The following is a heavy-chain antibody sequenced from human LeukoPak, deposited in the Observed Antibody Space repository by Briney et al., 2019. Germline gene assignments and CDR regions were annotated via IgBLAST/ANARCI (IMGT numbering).Heavy chain of an antibody. J-gene: IGHJ4*02. D-gene: IGHD6-19*01. CDR1: GFTFSSYS. CDR3: ARDKTYSSGSLYGY. V-gene: IGHV3-21*01. Sequence: GGPLRLSCAASGFTFSSYSMNWVRQAPGKGLEWVSPISSSSSYIYYADSVKGRFTISRDNAKNSLYLQMNSLRAEDTAVYYCARDKTYSSGSLYGYWGQGTLVTVSS. CDR2: ISSSSSYI.